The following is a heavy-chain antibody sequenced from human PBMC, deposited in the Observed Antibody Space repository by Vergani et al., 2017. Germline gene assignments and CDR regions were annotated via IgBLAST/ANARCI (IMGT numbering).Heavy chain of an antibody. CDR3: ARDFIDVGVVAFDS. D-gene: IGHD2-21*01. Sequence: QVQLHQSGPGLVKPSETISLTCPVSGGSIGHYFWNWFRQSPGWRLEWIGNVYEGGKTNYNPSLKSRAIISVDTSKNQFSLKVTSVTAADTAIYYCARDFIDVGVVAFDSWGQGRLVTVSS. J-gene: IGHJ4*02. CDR1: GGSIGHYF. V-gene: IGHV4-59*01. CDR2: VYEGGKT.